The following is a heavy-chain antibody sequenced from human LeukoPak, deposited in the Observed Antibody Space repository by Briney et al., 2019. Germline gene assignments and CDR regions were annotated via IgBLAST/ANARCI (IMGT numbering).Heavy chain of an antibody. CDR1: GGTFSSYA. CDR3: ARNVYDFWSGYFGYYYYYMDV. CDR2: IIPILGIA. Sequence: SVKVSCKASGGTFSSYAISWVRQAPGQGLEWMGRIIPILGIANYAQKFQGRVTITADKSTSTAYMELSSLRSEDTAVYYCARNVYDFWSGYFGYYYYYMDVWGKGPTVTVSS. J-gene: IGHJ6*03. D-gene: IGHD3-3*01. V-gene: IGHV1-69*04.